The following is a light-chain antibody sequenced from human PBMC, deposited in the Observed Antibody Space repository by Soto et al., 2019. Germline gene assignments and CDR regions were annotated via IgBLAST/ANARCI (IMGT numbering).Light chain of an antibody. CDR3: QQYGSSPPIT. CDR2: GAS. V-gene: IGKV3-20*01. CDR1: HSISSSY. Sequence: EIVLTQSPGTLSLSPGERATLSCRASHSISSSYLAWYQQKPGQAPRLLIYGASSRATGIPDRFSGSGSGTDFTLTISRLETEDLVVYYCQQYGSSPPITFGQGTRLEIK. J-gene: IGKJ5*01.